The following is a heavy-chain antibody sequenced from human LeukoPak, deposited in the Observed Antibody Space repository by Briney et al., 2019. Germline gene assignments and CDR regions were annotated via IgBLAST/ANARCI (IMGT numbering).Heavy chain of an antibody. D-gene: IGHD3-10*01. J-gene: IGHJ4*02. CDR2: FDPEDGET. Sequence: ASGKVSCKVSGYTLTELSMHWVRQAPGKGLEWMGGFDPEDGETIYAQKFQGRVTMTEDTSTDTAYMELSSLRSEDTAVYYCATGMVRGVIFAEGASDYWGQGTLVTVSS. CDR3: ATGMVRGVIFAEGASDY. V-gene: IGHV1-24*01. CDR1: GYTLTELS.